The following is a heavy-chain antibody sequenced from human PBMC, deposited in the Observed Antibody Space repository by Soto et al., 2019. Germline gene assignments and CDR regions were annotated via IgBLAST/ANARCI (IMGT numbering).Heavy chain of an antibody. CDR2: ISAYNGNT. CDR3: ARRTIFGVVIPAKYGMDV. CDR1: GYTFTSYG. D-gene: IGHD3-3*01. Sequence: ASVKVSCKASGYTFTSYGISWVRQAPGQGLEWMGWISAYNGNTNYAQKLQGRVTMTTDTSTSTAYMELRSLRSDDTAVYYCARRTIFGVVIPAKYGMDVWGQGTTVTVSS. J-gene: IGHJ6*02. V-gene: IGHV1-18*01.